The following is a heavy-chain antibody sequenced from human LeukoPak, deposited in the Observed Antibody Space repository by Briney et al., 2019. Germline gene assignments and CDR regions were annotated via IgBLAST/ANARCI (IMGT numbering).Heavy chain of an antibody. CDR2: IWYDGTNK. Sequence: PGGSLRLSCAASGFTFSSYEMNWVRQAPGRGLEWVAVIWYDGTNKYYGDSVKGRFTISRDNSKNTLYLQMNSLRAEDTAVYYCARAVGPFDYWGQGTLVTVSS. J-gene: IGHJ4*02. V-gene: IGHV3-33*08. CDR1: GFTFSSYE. CDR3: ARAVGPFDY.